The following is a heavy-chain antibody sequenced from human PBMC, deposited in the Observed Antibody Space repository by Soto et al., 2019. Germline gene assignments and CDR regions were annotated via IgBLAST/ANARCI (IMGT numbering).Heavy chain of an antibody. V-gene: IGHV3-48*01. CDR2: ISTSSSTI. J-gene: IGHJ6*03. D-gene: IGHD4-17*01. Sequence: HPGGSLRLSCAASGFTFSSYSMNGVRQATGKGLEWVSYISTSSSTIYYADSVKGRFTISRDNAKNSLYLQMNSLRAEDTAVYYCARSDYESSRYYYYYMDVWGKGTTVTVSS. CDR3: ARSDYESSRYYYYYMDV. CDR1: GFTFSSYS.